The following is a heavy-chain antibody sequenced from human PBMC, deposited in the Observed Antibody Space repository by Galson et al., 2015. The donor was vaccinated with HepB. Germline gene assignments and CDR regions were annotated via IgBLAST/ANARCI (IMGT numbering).Heavy chain of an antibody. J-gene: IGHJ4*02. CDR2: INAGNGNT. D-gene: IGHD3-10*01. V-gene: IGHV1-3*01. CDR1: GYTFTSYA. Sequence: SVKVSCKASGYTFTSYAMHWVRQAPGQRLEWMGWINAGNGNTKYSQKFQGRVTITRDTSASTAYMELSSLRSEDTAVYYCARDASEKTMVRGVPDYWGQGTLVTVSS. CDR3: ARDASEKTMVRGVPDY.